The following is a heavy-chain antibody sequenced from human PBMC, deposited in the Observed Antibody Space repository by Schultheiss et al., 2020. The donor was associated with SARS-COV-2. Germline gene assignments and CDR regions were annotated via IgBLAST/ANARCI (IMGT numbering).Heavy chain of an antibody. Sequence: SETLSLTCAVYGGSFSGYYWSWIRQPQGKGLEWIGEINHRGSTNYNPSLKCRVTISVDTSKNQFSLKLSSVTAADTAVYYCARVRYQLPYYYYYYMDVWGKGTTVTVSS. J-gene: IGHJ6*03. CDR2: INHRGST. D-gene: IGHD2-2*01. CDR3: ARVRYQLPYYYYYYMDV. CDR1: GGSFSGYY. V-gene: IGHV4-34*01.